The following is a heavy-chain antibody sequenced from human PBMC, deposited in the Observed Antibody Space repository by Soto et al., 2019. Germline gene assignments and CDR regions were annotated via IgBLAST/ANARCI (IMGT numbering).Heavy chain of an antibody. CDR3: XXXXXXXXGXWY. CDR2: ISAYNGNT. Sequence: QVQLVQSGAEVKKPGASVKVSCMASGYTFTSYGITWVRQAPGQGLEWMGWISAYNGNTNYAQKLQGRVTMTTDTXXXXXXXXXXXXXXXXXXXXXXXXXXXXXXGXWYWGQGTLVTVSS. V-gene: IGHV1-18*01. J-gene: IGHJ4*02. CDR1: GYTFTSYG.